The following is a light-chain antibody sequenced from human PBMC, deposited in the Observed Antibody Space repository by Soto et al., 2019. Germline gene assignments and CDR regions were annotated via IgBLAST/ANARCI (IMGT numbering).Light chain of an antibody. J-gene: IGKJ1*01. V-gene: IGKV3-15*01. CDR1: QSISDT. CDR3: QQYNNWPWT. CDR2: GAS. Sequence: EIVMTQSPATLSGSPGGRATLSCRASQSISDTLAWYQQKPGQAPRLLIYGASKRATGFPARFSGSGSGTDFTLTISSLQSEDFAVYYCQQYNNWPWTFGQGTKVEIK.